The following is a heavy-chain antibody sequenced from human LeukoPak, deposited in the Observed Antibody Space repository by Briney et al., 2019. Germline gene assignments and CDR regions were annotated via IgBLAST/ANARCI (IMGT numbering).Heavy chain of an antibody. CDR2: VSTTGST. D-gene: IGHD4-17*01. CDR1: GGSISSGRYY. CDR3: ATLPGGVTTPNPS. Sequence: SQTLSLTCTVSGGSISSGRYYWSWIRQPAGKGLEWIGRVSTTGSTNYNPSLKSRVTISLDTSKNQFSLKLTSVTAADTAVYYCATLPGGVTTPNPSWGQGTLVTVSS. J-gene: IGHJ5*02. V-gene: IGHV4-61*02.